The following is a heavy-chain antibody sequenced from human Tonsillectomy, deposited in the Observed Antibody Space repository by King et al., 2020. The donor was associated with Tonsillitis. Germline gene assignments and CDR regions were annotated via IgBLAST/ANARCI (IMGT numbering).Heavy chain of an antibody. CDR1: GFTLSDYY. Sequence: VQLVESGGGLVKPGGSLRLSCAASGFTLSDYYMSWIRQAPGKGLEWISYISVSGSSKHYADSVKGRFTISRDNANNLLYLQMNSLRAEDTAVYYCARDKLRFLEWYFFDNWGQGTLVTVSS. CDR3: ARDKLRFLEWYFFDN. CDR2: ISVSGSSK. V-gene: IGHV3-11*01. J-gene: IGHJ4*02. D-gene: IGHD3-3*01.